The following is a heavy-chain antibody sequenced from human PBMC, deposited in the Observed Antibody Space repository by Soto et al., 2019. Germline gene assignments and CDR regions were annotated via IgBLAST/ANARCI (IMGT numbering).Heavy chain of an antibody. CDR3: MTTTRDRPFDY. CDR1: GFSFSSYW. J-gene: IGHJ4*02. V-gene: IGHV3-7*03. CDR2: IRQAGSEK. Sequence: EVQWVESGGDLVQPGGSLRLSCEASGFSFSSYWITWVRQAPGKRLEYVAIIRQAGSEKKYVDSVMGRSTISRDNAKTSSYLQMNSLSDEDTAVYSRMTTTRDRPFDYWGQGTLVTVSS. D-gene: IGHD1-1*01.